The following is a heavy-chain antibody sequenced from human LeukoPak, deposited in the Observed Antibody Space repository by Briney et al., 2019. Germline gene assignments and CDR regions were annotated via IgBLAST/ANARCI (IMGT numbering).Heavy chain of an antibody. D-gene: IGHD3-3*01. CDR2: INPNSGGT. J-gene: IGHJ3*02. V-gene: IGHV1-2*02. CDR3: ARYNSFITIFGVVNTDDAFDI. Sequence: GASVKVSCKASGYTFTGYYMHWVRQAPGQGLEWMGWINPNSGGTNYAQKFQGRVTMTRDTSISTAYMELSRLRSDDTAVYYCARYNSFITIFGVVNTDDAFDIWGQGTMVTVSS. CDR1: GYTFTGYY.